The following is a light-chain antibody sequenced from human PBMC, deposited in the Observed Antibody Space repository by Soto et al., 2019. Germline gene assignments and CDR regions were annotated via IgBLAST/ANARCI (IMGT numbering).Light chain of an antibody. V-gene: IGKV4-1*01. CDR2: WAS. Sequence: DIVMTQSPDSLAVSLGERATINCKSSQSVLYSSNNKNYLAWYQQKQGQPPNLLIYWASTRESGVPDRFSGSGSGTDFTLTISSLQAEDVAVYYCQKYYSTQLTFGGGTKVEIK. CDR3: QKYYSTQLT. J-gene: IGKJ4*01. CDR1: QSVLYSSNNKNY.